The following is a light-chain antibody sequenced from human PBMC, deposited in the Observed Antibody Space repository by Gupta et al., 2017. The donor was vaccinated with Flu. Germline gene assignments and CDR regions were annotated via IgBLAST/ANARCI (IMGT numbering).Light chain of an antibody. Sequence: DIQMTQSPSSLSASVGDRVTITCRASQSISSYLNWYQQKPGKAPKLLIYAASSWQSGVPSRFSGSGSGTDFTLTISSRQQEDFATYYCQQSYSTPMYTFGQGTKLEIK. CDR3: QQSYSTPMYT. V-gene: IGKV1-39*01. CDR1: QSISSY. CDR2: AAS. J-gene: IGKJ2*01.